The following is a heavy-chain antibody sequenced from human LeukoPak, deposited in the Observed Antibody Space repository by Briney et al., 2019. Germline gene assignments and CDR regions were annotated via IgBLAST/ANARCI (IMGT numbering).Heavy chain of an antibody. J-gene: IGHJ4*02. D-gene: IGHD5-12*01. Sequence: GGSLRLSCAASGFTLSSYSMNWVRQAPGKGLEWVSSISSSSSYIYYADSVEGRFTISRDNARNSLYLQMNSLRAEDTAVYYCASQRSGYDSPIDHWGQGTLVTVSS. V-gene: IGHV3-21*01. CDR3: ASQRSGYDSPIDH. CDR2: ISSSSSYI. CDR1: GFTLSSYS.